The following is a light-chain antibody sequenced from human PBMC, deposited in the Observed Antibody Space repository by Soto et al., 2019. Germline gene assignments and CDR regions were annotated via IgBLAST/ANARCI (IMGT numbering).Light chain of an antibody. V-gene: IGLV2-14*01. Sequence: QSALTQPASVSGSPGQSITISCTGTSSDAGLYDYVSWYQQHPGKAPQLMIYAVSNRPSGVSNRFSASKSGNTASLFISGLQAEDEADCYCSSYTSDSSYVFGSGTKVTVL. CDR1: SSDAGLYDY. CDR3: SSYTSDSSYV. J-gene: IGLJ1*01. CDR2: AVS.